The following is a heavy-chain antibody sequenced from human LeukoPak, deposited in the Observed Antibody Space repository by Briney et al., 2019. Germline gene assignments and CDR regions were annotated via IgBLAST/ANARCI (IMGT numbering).Heavy chain of an antibody. V-gene: IGHV4-34*01. CDR2: INHSGST. CDR1: GGSFSGYY. J-gene: IGHJ6*03. CDR3: ARAGYSSSCYHYYYMDV. D-gene: IGHD6-13*01. Sequence: TSETLSLTCAVYGGSFSGYYWSWIRQPPGKGLEWIGEINHSGSTNYNPSLKSRVTISVDTSKNQFSLKLSSVTAADTAVYYCARAGYSSSCYHYYYMDVWGKGTTVTVSS.